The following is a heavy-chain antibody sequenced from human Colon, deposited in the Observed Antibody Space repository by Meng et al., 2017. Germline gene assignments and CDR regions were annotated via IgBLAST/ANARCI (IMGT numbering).Heavy chain of an antibody. D-gene: IGHD6-13*01. Sequence: GESLKISCAASGFTFSDYWMTWVRQAPGKGLELVANIKQNGGEMNYVDSVKGRFTISRDNAKNSLYLQMNSLRVEDTAVYYCVKARSSSWALNYFDYWGQGTLVTVSS. J-gene: IGHJ4*02. CDR3: VKARSSSWALNYFDY. V-gene: IGHV3-7*03. CDR2: IKQNGGEM. CDR1: GFTFSDYW.